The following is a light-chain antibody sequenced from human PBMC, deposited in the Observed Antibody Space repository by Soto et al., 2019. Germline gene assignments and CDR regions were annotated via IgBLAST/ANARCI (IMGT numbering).Light chain of an antibody. J-gene: IGLJ3*02. Sequence: QSVLTQPPSVSGAPGQRVTISCTGSSSNIGAGCDVHWYQQLPGTAPKLLIYNNNLRPSGVPDRFSGSRSGTSASLAIAGLQTDDEADYYCQSFDGSLPWLFGGGTKLTVL. CDR1: SSNIGAGCD. CDR3: QSFDGSLPWL. V-gene: IGLV1-40*01. CDR2: NNN.